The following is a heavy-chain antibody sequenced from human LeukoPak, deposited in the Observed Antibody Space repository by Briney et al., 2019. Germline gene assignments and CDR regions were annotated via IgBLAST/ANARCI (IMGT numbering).Heavy chain of an antibody. CDR3: ATEITMVRGVIIMRSEALDY. CDR1: GYTLTELS. D-gene: IGHD3-10*01. V-gene: IGHV1-24*01. Sequence: ASVKVSCKVSGYTLTELSMHWVRQAPGKGLEWMGGFYPEDGETIYVQKFQGRVTMTEDTSTDTAYMEQSSLRSEDTAVYYCATEITMVRGVIIMRSEALDYWGQGTLVTVSS. CDR2: FYPEDGET. J-gene: IGHJ4*02.